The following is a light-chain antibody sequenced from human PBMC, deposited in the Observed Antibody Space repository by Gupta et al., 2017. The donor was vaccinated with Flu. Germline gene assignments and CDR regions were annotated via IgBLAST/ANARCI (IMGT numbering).Light chain of an antibody. J-gene: IGKJ2*03. CDR1: QSVSSN. CDR3: QQYNNWPPYS. CDR2: GAS. Sequence: ELVMTQSPATLSVSPGERATLSCRASQSVSSNLAWYQQKPGQAPRLLIFGASFRATGTPPRFSGSGSETEFTLTISSLQSEDFAVYYCQQYNNWPPYSFGQGTKLEIK. V-gene: IGKV3-15*01.